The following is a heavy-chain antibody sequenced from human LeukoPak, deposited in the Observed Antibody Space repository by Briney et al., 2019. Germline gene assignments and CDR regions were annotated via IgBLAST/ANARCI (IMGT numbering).Heavy chain of an antibody. J-gene: IGHJ4*02. Sequence: SETLSLTCAVYGGSFSGYYWSWIRQPPGKGLEWIGEINHSGSTNYNPSLKSRVTISVNTSKNQFSLKLTSVTAADTAVYYCARAGFALAPHRGTPFDYWGQGTLVTVSS. D-gene: IGHD6-6*01. CDR3: ARAGFALAPHRGTPFDY. V-gene: IGHV4-34*01. CDR1: GGSFSGYY. CDR2: INHSGST.